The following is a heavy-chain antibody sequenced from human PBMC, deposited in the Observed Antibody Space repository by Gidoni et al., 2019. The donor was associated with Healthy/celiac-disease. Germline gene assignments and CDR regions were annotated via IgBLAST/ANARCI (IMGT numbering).Heavy chain of an antibody. V-gene: IGHV3-30*18. CDR3: AKDGENWYFDL. CDR2: ISYDGSNK. Sequence: QVQLVESGGGVVQPGRSLRLSCAASGFTFSSYGMHWVRQAPGKGLAWVAVISYDGSNKYYADSVKGRFTISRDNSKNTLYLQMNSLRAEDTAVYYCAKDGENWYFDLWGRGTLVTVSS. J-gene: IGHJ2*01. CDR1: GFTFSSYG.